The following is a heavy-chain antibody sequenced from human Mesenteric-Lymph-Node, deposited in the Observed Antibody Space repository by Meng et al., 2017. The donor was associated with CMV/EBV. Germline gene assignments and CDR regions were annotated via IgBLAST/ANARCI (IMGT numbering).Heavy chain of an antibody. Sequence: VSGGSISSRSYYWGWIRQPPGEGLEWIGSTYYTGNTYYNPSLKSRVTISVDTSKSQFSLKLSSVTAADTAVYYCARQDSGAIYYFYYWGQGTLVTVSS. J-gene: IGHJ4*02. D-gene: IGHD2-15*01. CDR1: GGSISSRSYY. CDR2: TYYTGNT. CDR3: ARQDSGAIYYFYY. V-gene: IGHV4-39*01.